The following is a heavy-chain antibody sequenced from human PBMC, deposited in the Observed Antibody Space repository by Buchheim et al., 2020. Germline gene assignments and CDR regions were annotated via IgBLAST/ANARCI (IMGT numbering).Heavy chain of an antibody. CDR3: ARENSGWYYYYYGMDV. V-gene: IGHV3-30-3*01. CDR1: GFTFSSYA. D-gene: IGHD6-19*01. CDR2: ISYDGSNK. J-gene: IGHJ6*02. Sequence: QVQLVESGGGVVQPGRSLRLSCAASGFTFSSYAMHWVRQAPGKGLEWVAVISYDGSNKYYADSVKGRFTISRDNSKNTLYLQMNSLRAEDTAVYYCARENSGWYYYYYGMDVWGQGTT.